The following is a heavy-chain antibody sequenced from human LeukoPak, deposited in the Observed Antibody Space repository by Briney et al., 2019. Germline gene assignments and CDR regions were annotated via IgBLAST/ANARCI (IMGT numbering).Heavy chain of an antibody. CDR3: ARHPSLRYCSGGTFWFDR. J-gene: IGHJ5*02. Sequence: SETLSLTCTVSGGSISSSNYYGGWIRQPPGKGLDWIGSIYFSGSTYYNPSLKSRVTMSVDTSKNQFTLKVNSVTAADTAVYYCARHPSLRYCSGGTFWFDRGEQGTLVTVSS. V-gene: IGHV4-39*01. D-gene: IGHD2-15*01. CDR1: GGSISSSNYY. CDR2: IYFSGST.